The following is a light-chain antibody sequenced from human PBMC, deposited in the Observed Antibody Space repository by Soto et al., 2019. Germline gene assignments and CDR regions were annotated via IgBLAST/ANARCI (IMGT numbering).Light chain of an antibody. J-gene: IGKJ4*01. CDR1: QSVSSY. CDR3: QQRSNWPPT. Sequence: EIVLTQSPVTLSLSPGERATLSCRASQSVSSYLAWYQQKPGQAPRLLIYDASNRATGIPARFSGSGSGTDFTLTISSLEPEDVVVYYCQQRSNWPPTFGGGTKVEIK. V-gene: IGKV3-11*01. CDR2: DAS.